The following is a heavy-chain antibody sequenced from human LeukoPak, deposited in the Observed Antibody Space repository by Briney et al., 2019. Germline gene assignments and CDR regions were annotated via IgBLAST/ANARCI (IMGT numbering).Heavy chain of an antibody. CDR1: GFTFSSYG. D-gene: IGHD7-27*01. J-gene: IGHJ6*03. Sequence: GGSLRLSCAASGFTFSSYGMHWVRQAPGKGLEWVAFIRYDGSNKYYADSVKGRFTISRDNSKNTLYLQMNSLRAEDTAVYYCAKDRRLGTFASYYYYMDVWGKGTTVTVSS. V-gene: IGHV3-30*02. CDR3: AKDRRLGTFASYYYYMDV. CDR2: IRYDGSNK.